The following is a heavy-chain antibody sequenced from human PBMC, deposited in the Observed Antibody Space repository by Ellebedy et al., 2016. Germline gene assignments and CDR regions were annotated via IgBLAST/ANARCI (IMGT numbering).Heavy chain of an antibody. CDR2: ISYDGSNK. Sequence: GGSLRLSCAASGFTFSSYGMHWVRQAPGKGLEWVAVISYDGSNKYYADSVKGRFTISRDNSKNTLYLQMNSLRAEDTAVYYCARGDYDSSKDAFDIWGQGTMVTVSS. V-gene: IGHV3-30*03. D-gene: IGHD3-22*01. CDR1: GFTFSSYG. CDR3: ARGDYDSSKDAFDI. J-gene: IGHJ3*02.